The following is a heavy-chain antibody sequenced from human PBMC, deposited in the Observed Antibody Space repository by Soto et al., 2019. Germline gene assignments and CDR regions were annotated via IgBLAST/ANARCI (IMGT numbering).Heavy chain of an antibody. J-gene: IGHJ4*02. Sequence: PGGSLRLSCAASGFTFSSYGMHWVRQAPGKGLEWVAVISYDGSNKYYADSVKGRFTISRDNSKNTLYLQMNSLRAEDTAVYYCAKDLLLPMYLLDYWGQGTLVTVSS. V-gene: IGHV3-30*18. D-gene: IGHD3-10*02. CDR2: ISYDGSNK. CDR1: GFTFSSYG. CDR3: AKDLLLPMYLLDY.